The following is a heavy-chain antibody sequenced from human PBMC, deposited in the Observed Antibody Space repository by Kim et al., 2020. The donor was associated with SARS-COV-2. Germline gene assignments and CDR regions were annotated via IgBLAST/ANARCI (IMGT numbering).Heavy chain of an antibody. CDR1: GFTFSSYA. D-gene: IGHD5-18*01. V-gene: IGHV3-64D*06. CDR3: VKVPAPTRWLQRYYYGMDV. Sequence: GGSLRLSCSASGFTFSSYAMHWVRQAPGKGLEYVSAISSNGGSTYYADSVKGRFTISRDNSKNTLYLQMSSLRAEDTAVYYCVKVPAPTRWLQRYYYGMDVWGQGTTVTVSS. CDR2: ISSNGGST. J-gene: IGHJ6*02.